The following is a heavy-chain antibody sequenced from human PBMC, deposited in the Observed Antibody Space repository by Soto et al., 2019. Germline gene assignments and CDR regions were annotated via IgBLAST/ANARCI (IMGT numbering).Heavy chain of an antibody. CDR1: GGSISSGGYY. CDR3: ARARSSSSDY. Sequence: QVQLQESGPGLVKPSQTLSLTCTVSGGSISSGGYYWSWIRQHPGKGLEWIGYIYYSGSTYYNPSLMSRVTIAVETSKNQSSLKLSSVTAADTAVYYCARARSSSSDYWGQGTLVTVSS. CDR2: IYYSGST. V-gene: IGHV4-31*03. D-gene: IGHD6-6*01. J-gene: IGHJ4*02.